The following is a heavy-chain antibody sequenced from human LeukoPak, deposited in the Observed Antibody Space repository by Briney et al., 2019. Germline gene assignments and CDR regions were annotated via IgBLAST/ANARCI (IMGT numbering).Heavy chain of an antibody. V-gene: IGHV3-23*01. CDR3: ARDFMFGGAFDV. D-gene: IGHD3-10*02. Sequence: GGSLRLSCAASGFTFNNYAMNWVRQAPGKGLEWVSGISTSGDNTQYADSVKGRFTISRDNSKNTLYLQLNSLRAEDTAMYYCARDFMFGGAFDVWGQGTMVTVSS. CDR2: ISTSGDNT. J-gene: IGHJ3*01. CDR1: GFTFNNYA.